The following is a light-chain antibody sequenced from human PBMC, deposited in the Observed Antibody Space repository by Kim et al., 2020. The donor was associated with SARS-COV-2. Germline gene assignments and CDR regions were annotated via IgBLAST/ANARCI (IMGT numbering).Light chain of an antibody. V-gene: IGLV3-19*01. Sequence: ALGQTVRITCQGDSLRSYYASWYQQKPGQAPILVVYAKTNRPSGIPDRFSGSSSGNTASLTITGAQAEDEADYYGNSRDSSGNHVVFGGGTQLTVL. CDR1: SLRSYY. CDR2: AKT. J-gene: IGLJ2*01. CDR3: NSRDSSGNHVV.